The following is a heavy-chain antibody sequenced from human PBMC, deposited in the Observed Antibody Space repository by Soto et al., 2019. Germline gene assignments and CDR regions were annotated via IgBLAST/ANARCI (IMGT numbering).Heavy chain of an antibody. V-gene: IGHV3-9*01. CDR2: ISWNSGSI. CDR1: VFTFDDYA. Sequence: GGSLKLSCAAPVFTFDDYAMHWVRQAPGKGLEWVSGISWNSGSIGYADSVKGRFTISRDNAKNSLYLQMNSLRAEDTALYYCAKDYYYYGMDVWGQGTTVTVSS. CDR3: AKDYYYYGMDV. J-gene: IGHJ6*02.